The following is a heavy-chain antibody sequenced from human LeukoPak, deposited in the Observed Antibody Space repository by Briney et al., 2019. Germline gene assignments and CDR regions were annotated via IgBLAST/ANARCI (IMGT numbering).Heavy chain of an antibody. D-gene: IGHD4-17*01. CDR1: GFTFDAHG. Sequence: GGSLRLSCAASGFTFDAHGMNWVRQVPGKGLEWVSGINENGRSAHYADSVKGRFTISRDNAKNSLYLQMNSLRDEDTAVYYCARDEEGSGEFDYWGQGTLVTVSS. V-gene: IGHV3-20*04. CDR3: ARDEEGSGEFDY. J-gene: IGHJ4*02. CDR2: INENGRSA.